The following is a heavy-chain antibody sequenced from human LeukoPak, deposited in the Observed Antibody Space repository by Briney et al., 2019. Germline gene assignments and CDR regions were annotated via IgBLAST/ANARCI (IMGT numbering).Heavy chain of an antibody. V-gene: IGHV1-8*01. CDR2: MNPNSGNT. CDR1: GYTFTSYD. D-gene: IGHD2-15*01. J-gene: IGHJ5*02. CDR3: ARGLPLSLRVVVAATRTSIGGWFDP. Sequence: ASVKVSCKASGYTFTSYDINWVRQATGQGLEWMGWMNPNSGNTGYAQKFQGRVTMTRNTSISTAYMELSSLRSEDTAVYYCARGLPLSLRVVVAATRTSIGGWFDPWGQGTLVTVSS.